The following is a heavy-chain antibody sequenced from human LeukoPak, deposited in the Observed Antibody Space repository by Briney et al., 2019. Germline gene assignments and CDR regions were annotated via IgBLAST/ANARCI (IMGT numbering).Heavy chain of an antibody. J-gene: IGHJ4*02. CDR3: VFDSSF. Sequence: GGSLRLSCVGSGFTFTNAWMAWVRQTAGKGLEWVGRVKSKTDDGTTDYAAPVRGRFTISRDDSKNTVYLELNSLRTEDTAVYYCVFDSSFWGQGTLVTVSS. CDR1: GFTFTNAW. D-gene: IGHD3-22*01. V-gene: IGHV3-15*01. CDR2: VKSKTDDGTT.